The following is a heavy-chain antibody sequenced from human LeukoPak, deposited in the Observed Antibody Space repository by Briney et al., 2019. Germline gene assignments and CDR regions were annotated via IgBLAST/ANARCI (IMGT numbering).Heavy chain of an antibody. J-gene: IGHJ6*03. CDR1: GYTFTSFG. Sequence: ASVKVSCKASGYTFTSFGINWVRQAPGQGLEWMGWISVDNGKVNYAQKLQGRVTMTTDTSTNTAYMELRSLRSDDTAVYYCARTTIGDFFYYYMDVWGKGTTVTISS. V-gene: IGHV1-18*01. CDR2: ISVDNGKV. CDR3: ARTTIGDFFYYYMDV. D-gene: IGHD3-16*01.